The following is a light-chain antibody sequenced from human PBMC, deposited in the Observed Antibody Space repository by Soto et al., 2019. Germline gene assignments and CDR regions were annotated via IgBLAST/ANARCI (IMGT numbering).Light chain of an antibody. CDR3: QLYGTSPL. Sequence: ENVLTQFPGTLSLSPEERVTLSCRTSQSVSSDYLAWYQQNPGQAPRPLIYGASSRATGIPERFSGSGSGTDFTLTISILEPEESAVYLCQLYGTSPLFGGGTNVEIK. V-gene: IGKV3-20*01. J-gene: IGKJ4*01. CDR1: QSVSSDY. CDR2: GAS.